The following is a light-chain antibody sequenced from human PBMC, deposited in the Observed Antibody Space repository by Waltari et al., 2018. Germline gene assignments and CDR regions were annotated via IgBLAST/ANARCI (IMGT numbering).Light chain of an antibody. Sequence: DIQMTQSPSTLSASVGDRVTITCRASQSILSWLAWYQQKPGKAPKLLIHKASSLESGVPSRFSGSASGTEFTLTISSLQPDDFATYYRQQYNSYSGTFGQGTKVEIK. CDR3: QQYNSYSGT. CDR1: QSILSW. V-gene: IGKV1-5*03. J-gene: IGKJ1*01. CDR2: KAS.